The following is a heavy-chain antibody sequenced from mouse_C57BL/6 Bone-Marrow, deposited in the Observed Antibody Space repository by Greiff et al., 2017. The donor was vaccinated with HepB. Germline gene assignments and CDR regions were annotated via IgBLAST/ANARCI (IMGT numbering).Heavy chain of an antibody. CDR2: ISSGGSYT. V-gene: IGHV5-6*01. Sequence: VQLKESGGDLVKPGGSLKLSCAASGFTFSSYGMSWVRQTPDKRLEWVATISSGGSYTYYPDSVKGRFTISRDNAKNTLYLQMSSLKSEDTAMYYCARHYYGSSYRYFDVWGTGTTVTVSS. CDR3: ARHYYGSSYRYFDV. CDR1: GFTFSSYG. J-gene: IGHJ1*03. D-gene: IGHD1-1*01.